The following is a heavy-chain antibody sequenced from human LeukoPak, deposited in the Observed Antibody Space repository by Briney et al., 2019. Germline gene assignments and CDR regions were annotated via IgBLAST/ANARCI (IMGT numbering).Heavy chain of an antibody. CDR3: AKPGRSGSYSYFDY. Sequence: GESLKISCKGSGYSFTSYWLAWVRQMPGKGLEWMGVINPDDSNTRYSPSFQGQVTISADKSISTAYLQWSSLKASDTAMYYCAKPGRSGSYSYFDYWGQGTLVTVSS. CDR1: GYSFTSYW. CDR2: INPDDSNT. V-gene: IGHV5-51*01. D-gene: IGHD1-26*01. J-gene: IGHJ4*02.